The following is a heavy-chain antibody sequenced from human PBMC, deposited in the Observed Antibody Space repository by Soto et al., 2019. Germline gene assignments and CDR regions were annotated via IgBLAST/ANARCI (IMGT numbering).Heavy chain of an antibody. CDR2: IYNSGNT. V-gene: IGHV4-31*03. CDR3: ARGSVGVVVPSYFDD. CDR1: GASLNSGGYY. J-gene: IGHJ4*02. D-gene: IGHD2-2*01. Sequence: QVPLQEAGPGLVQPSQTLSLYCSVSGASLNSGGYYWTWIRQYPGKGLEWIGYIYNSGNTFYNPSLKSRVNISVDPSKSQFALKLPSVTAADTAFYYCARGSVGVVVPSYFDDWGQGALVTVSS.